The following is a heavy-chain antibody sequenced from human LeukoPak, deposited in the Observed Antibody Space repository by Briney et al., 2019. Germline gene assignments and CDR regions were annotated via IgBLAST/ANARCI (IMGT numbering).Heavy chain of an antibody. CDR3: PRVQGSSLFLWY. V-gene: IGHV3-66*01. J-gene: IGHJ4*02. Sequence: PGGSLRLSCAASGFTVNSKYMCWVRQAPGKGLEWVSVVYSDSSTYYADSVKGRFTISRDLSKNTLYLQMNSLRAEDTGLYYCPRVQGSSLFLWYWGQGTLVTVSS. D-gene: IGHD2-2*01. CDR2: VYSDSST. CDR1: GFTVNSKY.